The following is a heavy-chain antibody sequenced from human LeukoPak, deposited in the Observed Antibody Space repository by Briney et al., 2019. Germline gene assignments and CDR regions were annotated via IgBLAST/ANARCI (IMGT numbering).Heavy chain of an antibody. CDR2: IKPNSGGT. D-gene: IGHD5-18*01. V-gene: IGHV1-2*02. Sequence: ASVKVSCKASGYTFTGYYMHWVRQTPGQGLEWMGWIKPNSGGTNYAQKFQGRVTMTRDTSISTAYMELSRLRSDDTAVYYCARARHGAAMVPYYFDYWGQGTLVTVSS. CDR1: GYTFTGYY. CDR3: ARARHGAAMVPYYFDY. J-gene: IGHJ4*02.